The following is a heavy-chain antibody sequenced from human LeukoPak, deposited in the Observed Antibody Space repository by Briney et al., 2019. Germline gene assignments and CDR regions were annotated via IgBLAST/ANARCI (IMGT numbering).Heavy chain of an antibody. CDR2: MNPNSGNT. CDR3: ARGHSGWLYDVFDL. D-gene: IGHD6-19*01. J-gene: IGHJ3*01. CDR1: GGTFTSYD. V-gene: IGHV1-8*03. Sequence: ASVKVSCKASGGTFTSYDINWVRQATGQGLEWMGWMNPNSGNTGYAQKFQGRVTITRNTSISTAYMELSSLRSEDTAVYYCARGHSGWLYDVFDLWGQGTMVTVSS.